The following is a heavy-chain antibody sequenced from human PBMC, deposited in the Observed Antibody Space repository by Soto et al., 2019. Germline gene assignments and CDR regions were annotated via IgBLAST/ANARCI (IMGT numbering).Heavy chain of an antibody. J-gene: IGHJ4*02. CDR3: ARERERSCVGGTTPFDY. Sequence: ASVKVSCKASGYSFTIYGINWVRQAPGQGPEWMGWISTYDGNTNYAQNFQGRVSMTRDTSTSTAYMELRSLRSDDTAVYYCARERERSCVGGTTPFDYWGKGTRVTV. CDR2: ISTYDGNT. V-gene: IGHV1-18*01. CDR1: GYSFTIYG. D-gene: IGHD2-15*01.